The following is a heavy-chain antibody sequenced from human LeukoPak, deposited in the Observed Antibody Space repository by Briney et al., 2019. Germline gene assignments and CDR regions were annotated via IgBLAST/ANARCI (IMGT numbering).Heavy chain of an antibody. CDR1: GFTFSSYG. J-gene: IGHJ4*02. Sequence: GGSLRLSCAASGFTFSSYGMHWVRQAPGKGLEWVAVISYDGSNKYYADSVKGRFTISRDNSQNTLYLQMNSLKTEDTAMYYCAKFHITGTTPSYFDYWGQGTLVTVSS. CDR2: ISYDGSNK. D-gene: IGHD1-7*01. CDR3: AKFHITGTTPSYFDY. V-gene: IGHV3-30*18.